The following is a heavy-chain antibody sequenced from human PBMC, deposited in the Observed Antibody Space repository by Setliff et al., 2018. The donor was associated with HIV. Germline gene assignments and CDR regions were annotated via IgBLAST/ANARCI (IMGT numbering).Heavy chain of an antibody. J-gene: IGHJ3*02. D-gene: IGHD2-2*01. V-gene: IGHV1-2*06. CDR3: ASDIAVIPAASQVGGFDI. CDR2: INPNSGGT. CDR1: GYTFTDYY. Sequence: ASVKVSCKASGYTFTDYYIHWVRQAPGQGLEWMGRINPNSGGTNYAQKFQGRVTITRDTSISTTYMELSRLTSDDTAVYYCASDIAVIPAASQVGGFDIWGQGTMVTLSS.